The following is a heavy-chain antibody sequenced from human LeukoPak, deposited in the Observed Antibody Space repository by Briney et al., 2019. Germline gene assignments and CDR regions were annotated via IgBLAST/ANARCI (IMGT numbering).Heavy chain of an antibody. CDR2: MYLSWTT. CDR3: AGLVGRYSSGLYYYYFDY. J-gene: IGHJ4*02. D-gene: IGHD3-22*01. Sequence: SGTLSLTCTVSGDSINSLDLWSWVRQPPGKGLGWIGEMYLSWTTHSNPSVKSRVTISIDKSKNQFFLNLSSVTAADTAVYYCAGLVGRYSSGLYYYYFDYWGQGTLVTVSS. V-gene: IGHV4-4*02. CDR1: GDSINSLDL.